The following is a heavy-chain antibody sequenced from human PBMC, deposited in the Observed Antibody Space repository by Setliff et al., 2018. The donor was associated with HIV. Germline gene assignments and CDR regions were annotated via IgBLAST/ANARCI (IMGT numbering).Heavy chain of an antibody. D-gene: IGHD2-15*01. CDR2: ISYSGST. CDR3: ATDPTSYCTGGNCHSGRFAS. Sequence: SETLSLTCTVSGGSVNGHYWNWIRLTPGKGLEWIGSISYSGSTNYNPSLKSRVTISVDTSRNEFSLKLSSVTAADTAVYYCATDPTSYCTGGNCHSGRFASWGQGKLVTVSS. CDR1: GGSVNGHY. V-gene: IGHV4-59*02. J-gene: IGHJ4*02.